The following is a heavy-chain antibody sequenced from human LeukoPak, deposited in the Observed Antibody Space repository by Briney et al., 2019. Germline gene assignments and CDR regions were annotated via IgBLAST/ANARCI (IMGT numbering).Heavy chain of an antibody. D-gene: IGHD1-26*01. CDR1: GGSISTSSYY. Sequence: SETLSRTCTVSGGSISTSSYYCGWIRQPPGKWLEWIGSIYYSGSTYYHPSLKSRVTISEDTSKNHFSLKLSSVTAADTAVYYCARDLILGPTYFDYWGQGTLVTVSS. J-gene: IGHJ4*02. V-gene: IGHV4-39*02. CDR2: IYYSGST. CDR3: ARDLILGPTYFDY.